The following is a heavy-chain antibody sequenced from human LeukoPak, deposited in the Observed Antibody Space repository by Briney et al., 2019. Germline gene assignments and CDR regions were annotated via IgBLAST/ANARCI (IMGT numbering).Heavy chain of an antibody. CDR3: ARYNLNLHQTYYYDSSGYYQNPPRNFDI. D-gene: IGHD3-22*01. V-gene: IGHV4-59*08. Sequence: KPSETLSLTCTVSGGSISSYYWSRIRQPPGKGLEWIGYICYSGSTNYNPSLKSRVTISVDTSKNQFSLKLSSVTAADTAVYYCARYNLNLHQTYYYDSSGYYQNPPRNFDIWGQGTMVTVSS. J-gene: IGHJ3*02. CDR1: GGSISSYY. CDR2: ICYSGST.